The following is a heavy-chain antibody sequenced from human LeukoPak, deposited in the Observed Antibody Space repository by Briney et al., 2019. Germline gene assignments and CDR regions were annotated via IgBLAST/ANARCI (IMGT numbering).Heavy chain of an antibody. D-gene: IGHD3-22*01. CDR1: GYGLTELA. J-gene: IGHJ4*02. CDR2: SDPEDVKT. V-gene: IGHV1-24*01. CDR3: ATFQAYANSGHLRPYFDY. Sequence: ASAKVSCKISGYGLTELAIHWVRQAPGKGLEWMGGSDPEDVKTSFAEKFQGRVTFTEDTSTDTAFMELSRLRSDDTAVYYCATFQAYANSGHLRPYFDYWGQGTLVTVSS.